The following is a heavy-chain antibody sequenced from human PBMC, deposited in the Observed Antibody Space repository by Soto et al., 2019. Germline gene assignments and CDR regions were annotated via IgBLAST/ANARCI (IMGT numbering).Heavy chain of an antibody. Sequence: PSETLSLTCTVSGGSISSSSYYWGWIRQPPGKGLEWIGSMYYSGSTYYNPSLKSRVTISVDTSKNQFSLKLSSVTAADTAVYYCARHGGNYYLDVWGKGTTVTVSS. CDR3: ARHGGNYYLDV. J-gene: IGHJ6*03. D-gene: IGHD3-16*01. V-gene: IGHV4-39*01. CDR2: MYYSGST. CDR1: GGSISSSSYY.